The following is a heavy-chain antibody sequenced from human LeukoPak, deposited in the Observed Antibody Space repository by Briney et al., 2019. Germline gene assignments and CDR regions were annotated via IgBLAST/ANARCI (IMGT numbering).Heavy chain of an antibody. CDR1: GYSISSGYY. Sequence: SETLSLTCTVSGYSISSGYYWGWIRQPPGKGLEWIGSIYHSGSTSYNPSLKSRVTISVDTSTHQFSLKLSSVTAADTAVYYCARDGGVYYYDSSGSLNWGQGTLVTVSS. J-gene: IGHJ4*02. V-gene: IGHV4-38-2*02. D-gene: IGHD3-22*01. CDR2: IYHSGST. CDR3: ARDGGVYYYDSSGSLN.